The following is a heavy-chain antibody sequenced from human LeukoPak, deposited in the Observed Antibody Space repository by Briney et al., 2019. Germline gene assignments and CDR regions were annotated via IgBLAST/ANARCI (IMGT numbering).Heavy chain of an antibody. CDR2: IYHSGST. J-gene: IGHJ4*02. CDR1: GYSISSGYY. CDR3: ARVGYGSGSYYYYYFDY. V-gene: IGHV4-38-2*02. D-gene: IGHD3-10*01. Sequence: PSETLSLTCTVSGYSISSGYYWGWIRQPPGKGLEWIGSIYHSGSTYYNPSLKSRVTISVDTSKNQFSLKLSPVTAADTAVYYCARVGYGSGSYYYYYFDYWGQGTLVTVSS.